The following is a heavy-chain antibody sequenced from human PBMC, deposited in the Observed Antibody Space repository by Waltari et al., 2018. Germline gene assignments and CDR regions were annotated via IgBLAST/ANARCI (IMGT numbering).Heavy chain of an antibody. CDR1: GFSFSSYD. V-gene: IGHV3-48*03. D-gene: IGHD5-12*01. Sequence: EVQLLESGGGLGQPGGSLRLSCAASGFSFSSYDMNWVRQAPGKGLEWLSYISSSGSTLYYADSVKGRFTISRDNTKNSLYLQMNSLRAEDTGVYYCARPRSVAFFDYWGQGTLVTVSS. J-gene: IGHJ4*02. CDR3: ARPRSVAFFDY. CDR2: ISSSGSTL.